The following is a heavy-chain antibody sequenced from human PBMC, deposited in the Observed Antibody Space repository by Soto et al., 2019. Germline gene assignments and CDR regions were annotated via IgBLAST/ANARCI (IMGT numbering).Heavy chain of an antibody. J-gene: IGHJ5*02. D-gene: IGHD5-12*01. Sequence: SETLSLTCAVYGGSFSGYYWSWIRQPPGKGLEWIGEINHSGSTNYNPSLKGRVTISVDTSKNQFSLKLSSVTAADTAVYYCATRRFYSGYDSWGQGTLVTVSS. CDR3: ATRRFYSGYDS. CDR2: INHSGST. V-gene: IGHV4-34*01. CDR1: GGSFSGYY.